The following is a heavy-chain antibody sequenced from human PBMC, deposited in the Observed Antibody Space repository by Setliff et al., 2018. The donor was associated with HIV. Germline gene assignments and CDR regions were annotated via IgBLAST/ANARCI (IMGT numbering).Heavy chain of an antibody. CDR1: GFAVSGYY. J-gene: IGHJ4*02. CDR3: ARGDCSGGKCYYVPDYFDY. D-gene: IGHD2-15*01. Sequence: GGSLRLSCAASGFAVSGYYMCWVRQAPGKGLEWVSVIYVGDTTYYADSVKGRFTISRDNSKNTLYLQMNSLRAEDTAVYYCARGDCSGGKCYYVPDYFDYWGQGALVTVSS. CDR2: IYVGDTT. V-gene: IGHV3-53*01.